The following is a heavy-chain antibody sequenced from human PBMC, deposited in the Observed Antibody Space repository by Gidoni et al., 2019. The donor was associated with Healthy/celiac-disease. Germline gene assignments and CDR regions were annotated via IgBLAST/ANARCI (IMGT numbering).Heavy chain of an antibody. J-gene: IGHJ4*02. CDR1: YA. V-gene: IGHV3-30-3*01. Sequence: YAMHWVRQAPGKGLEWVAVISYDGSNKYYADSVKGRFTISRDNSKNTLYLQMNSLRAEDTAVYYCARDMNYDFDYWGQGTLVTVSS. CDR3: ARDMNYDFDY. CDR2: ISYDGSNK. D-gene: IGHD1-7*01.